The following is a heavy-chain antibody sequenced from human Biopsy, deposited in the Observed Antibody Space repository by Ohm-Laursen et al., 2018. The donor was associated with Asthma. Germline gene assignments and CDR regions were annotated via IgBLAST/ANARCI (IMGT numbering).Heavy chain of an antibody. CDR3: AKRRGYSGHDNDY. V-gene: IGHV3-30*18. CDR2: ISYDGNHK. CDR1: GFMFRSFG. J-gene: IGHJ4*02. D-gene: IGHD5-12*01. Sequence: SLRLSCSASGFMFRSFGMHWVGQAQGKGLEGGAVISYDGNHKFYEDSVKSRFTISRDNSKNTLYLQMNSLRTEDTAVYYCAKRRGYSGHDNDYWGQGTLVIVSS.